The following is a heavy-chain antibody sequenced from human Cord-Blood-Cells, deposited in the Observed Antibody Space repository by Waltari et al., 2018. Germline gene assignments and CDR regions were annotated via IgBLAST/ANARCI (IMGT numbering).Heavy chain of an antibody. J-gene: IGHJ2*01. Sequence: QLQLQESGPGLVKPSETLSLTCTVSGGSISSSSYYWGWIRQPPGKGLEWIGSIYYSGCTYYNPSLKSRVTISVDTSKNQFSLKLSSVTAADTAVYYCARRYYYGSGSYYWYFDLWGRGTLVTVSS. V-gene: IGHV4-39*01. CDR1: GGSISSSSYY. CDR3: ARRYYYGSGSYYWYFDL. D-gene: IGHD3-10*01. CDR2: IYYSGCT.